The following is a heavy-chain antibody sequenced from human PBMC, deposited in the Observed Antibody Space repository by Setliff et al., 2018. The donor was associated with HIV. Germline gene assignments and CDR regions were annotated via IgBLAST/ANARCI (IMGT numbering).Heavy chain of an antibody. CDR3: ARARGGNSEWSY. CDR2: INSDGSST. J-gene: IGHJ4*02. V-gene: IGHV3-74*03. D-gene: IGHD2-15*01. Sequence: SGFTFSSYWMHWVRQVPGKGLVWVSRINSDGSSTTYADFVKGRFTISRDNAKNTLYLQMNSLRAEDTAVYSCARARGGNSEWSYWGQGTLVTVSS. CDR1: GFTFSSYW.